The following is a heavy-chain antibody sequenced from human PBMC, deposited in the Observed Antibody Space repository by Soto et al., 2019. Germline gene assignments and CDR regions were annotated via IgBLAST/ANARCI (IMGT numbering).Heavy chain of an antibody. CDR1: EYTLITYA. J-gene: IGHJ3*02. Sequence: QVQLVQSGAEVKKPGASVKVSCKTSEYTLITYAIHWVCQAPGQRLQWMGWINTGNGLTKYSQKFQGRITITRDTSARTTYMELSSLRSEATAGYYCVSDLGSRALPGHDAFDIWDQGKVVTVSS. CDR3: VSDLGSRALPGHDAFDI. CDR2: INTGNGLT. V-gene: IGHV1-3*04. D-gene: IGHD2-21*02.